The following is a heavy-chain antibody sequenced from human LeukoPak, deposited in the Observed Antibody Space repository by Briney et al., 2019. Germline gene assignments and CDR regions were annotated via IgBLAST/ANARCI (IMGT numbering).Heavy chain of an antibody. CDR2: ISSSSSYI. D-gene: IGHD3-22*01. CDR1: GFTFSSYS. Sequence: GGSLRLSCAASGFTFSSYSMNWVRQAPGKGLEWVSSISSSSSYIYYADSVKGRFTISRDNAKNSLYLQMNSLRAEDTAVYYCARDDYYDGSGYYSPSSRHYYYYGMDVWGQGTTVTVSS. CDR3: ARDDYYDGSGYYSPSSRHYYYYGMDV. V-gene: IGHV3-21*01. J-gene: IGHJ6*02.